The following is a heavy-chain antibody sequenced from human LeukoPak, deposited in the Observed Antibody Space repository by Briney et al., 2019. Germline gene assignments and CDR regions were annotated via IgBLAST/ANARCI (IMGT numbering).Heavy chain of an antibody. V-gene: IGHV3-7*01. CDR1: GFMFSSYW. CDR3: ARGRYSSRSGGYYFDI. CDR2: IKEDGTET. D-gene: IGHD2-2*01. Sequence: GGSLRLSCAASGFMFSSYWMSWVRLAPGKGLEWVVNIKEDGTETYYVDSVKGRFTISRDNAKNSLYLQMNSLRAGDTAVYYCARGRYSSRSGGYYFDIWGQGTLVTASS. J-gene: IGHJ4*02.